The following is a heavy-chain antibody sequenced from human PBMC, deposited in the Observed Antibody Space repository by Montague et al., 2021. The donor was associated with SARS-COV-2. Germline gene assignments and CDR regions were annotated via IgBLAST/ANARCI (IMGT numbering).Heavy chain of an antibody. CDR1: GFTFRNYA. CDR3: SKEDQWEVLLDY. CDR2: IYSGASST. D-gene: IGHD1-26*01. J-gene: IGHJ4*02. V-gene: IGHV3-23*03. Sequence: SLRLSCAASGFTFRNYAMSWVRQAPGKGPEWVSVIYSGASSTYYADSVKGRFTISRDNSKNTLYLQMNNLRAEDTAVYYCSKEDQWEVLLDYWGRGTLVIVSS.